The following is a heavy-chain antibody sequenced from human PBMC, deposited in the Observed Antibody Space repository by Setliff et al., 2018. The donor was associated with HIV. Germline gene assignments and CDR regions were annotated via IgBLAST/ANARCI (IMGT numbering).Heavy chain of an antibody. V-gene: IGHV4-34*01. D-gene: IGHD3-22*01. CDR1: GGSFSGYY. CDR3: ARAASYYDSSGSWAPPKYFDY. Sequence: KTSETLSLTCAVYGGSFSGYYWSWIRQPPGKGLEWIGEINHSGSTNYNPSLKSRVTILVDTSKNQFSLKLSSVTAADTAVYYCARAASYYDSSGSWAPPKYFDYWGQGTLVTVSS. J-gene: IGHJ4*02. CDR2: INHSGST.